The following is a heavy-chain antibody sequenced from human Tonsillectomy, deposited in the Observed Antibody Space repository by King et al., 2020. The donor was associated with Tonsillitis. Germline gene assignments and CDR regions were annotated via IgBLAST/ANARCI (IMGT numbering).Heavy chain of an antibody. J-gene: IGHJ4*02. Sequence: TLKESGPTLVKPTQTLTLTCTFSGFSLSTSGVGVGWIRQPPGKALEWLALIYRNDDKRYSPSLKSRLTITKDTSKNQVVLTMTNMDPVDTATYYCAHRGDRSLYWGSYFDYWGQGTLVTVSS. V-gene: IGHV2-5*01. CDR3: AHRGDRSLYWGSYFDY. CDR2: IYRNDDK. D-gene: IGHD2-8*02. CDR1: GFSLSTSGVG.